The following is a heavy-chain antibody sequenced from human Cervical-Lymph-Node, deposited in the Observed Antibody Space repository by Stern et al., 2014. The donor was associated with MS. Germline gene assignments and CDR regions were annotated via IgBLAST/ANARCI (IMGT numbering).Heavy chain of an antibody. V-gene: IGHV3-9*01. CDR1: GFTFDHYA. CDR2: ISWNSGSI. CDR3: AKDPTLYSSSSVRGYYFDY. J-gene: IGHJ4*02. D-gene: IGHD6-6*01. Sequence: EVQLVESGGGLVQPGRSLRLSCEASGFTFDHYAMHWVRQAPGKALEWVSGISWNSGSIDYADSVKGRFTISRDNAKNSLYLQMNSLRGEDTALYYCAKDPTLYSSSSVRGYYFDYWGRGTLVTVSS.